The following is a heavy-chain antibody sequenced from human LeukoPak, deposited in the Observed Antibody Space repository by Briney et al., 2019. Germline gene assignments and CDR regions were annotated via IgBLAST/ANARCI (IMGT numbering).Heavy chain of an antibody. J-gene: IGHJ4*02. CDR1: GYTFTSYD. CDR2: IIPIFGTA. Sequence: ASVKVSCKASGYTFTSYDINWVRQAPGQGLEWMGGIIPIFGTANYAQKFQGRVTITADESTSTAYMELSSLRSEDTAVYYCARDKDTAMAYFDYWGQGTLVTVSS. CDR3: ARDKDTAMAYFDY. V-gene: IGHV1-69*13. D-gene: IGHD5-18*01.